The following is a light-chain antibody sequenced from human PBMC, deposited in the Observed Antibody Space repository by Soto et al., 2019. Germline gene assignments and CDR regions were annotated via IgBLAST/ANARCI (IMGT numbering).Light chain of an antibody. Sequence: QSALTQPASVSGSPGQSITISCTGTSSDVDTYNYVSWYQQHPGRAPKLMIYDVSNRPSGVSNRFSGSKSGNTASLTISGLQAEDEADYYCSSYTSSTTLYVFGTGTKLTVL. CDR2: DVS. V-gene: IGLV2-14*01. CDR3: SSYTSSTTLYV. J-gene: IGLJ1*01. CDR1: SSDVDTYNY.